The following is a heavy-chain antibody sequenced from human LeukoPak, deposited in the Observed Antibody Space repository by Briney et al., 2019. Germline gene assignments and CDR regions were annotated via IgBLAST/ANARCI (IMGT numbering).Heavy chain of an antibody. CDR2: ISWNSGSI. Sequence: GGSLRLSCAASGFTFDDYAMHWVPQAPGKGLEWVSGISWNSGSIGYADSVKGRFTISRDNAKNSLYLQMNSLRAEDTALYYCAKGGVATIAPDYWGQGTLVTVSS. J-gene: IGHJ4*02. CDR3: AKGGVATIAPDY. V-gene: IGHV3-9*01. D-gene: IGHD5-12*01. CDR1: GFTFDDYA.